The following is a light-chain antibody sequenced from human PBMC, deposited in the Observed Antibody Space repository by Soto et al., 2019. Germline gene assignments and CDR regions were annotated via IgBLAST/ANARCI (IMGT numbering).Light chain of an antibody. V-gene: IGLV2-18*02. Sequence: QSVLTQPPSVSGSPGQSVTISCTGTSSDVGSYNRVSWYQQPPGTAPKLMIYDVSNRPSGIPDRFSGSKSGNAASLTISWLQAEDEADYYCSSYTTSSTYGFGTGTKVTVL. J-gene: IGLJ1*01. CDR1: SSDVGSYNR. CDR3: SSYTTSSTYG. CDR2: DVS.